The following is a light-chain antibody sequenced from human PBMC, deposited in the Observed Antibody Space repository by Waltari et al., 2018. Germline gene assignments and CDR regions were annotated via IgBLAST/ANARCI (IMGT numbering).Light chain of an antibody. CDR3: AVWDDVVNGPV. J-gene: IGLJ2*01. CDR1: SPNIGSHP. Sequence: QSVLTQPPSASGTPGQTVTISCSGSSPNIGSHPVNWYLQVPGTAPKLLIYGHKQRTSGGPARFSGSKSGTSASLAISSLQSEDEAEYYWAVWDDVVNGPVFGGGTKVTVL. V-gene: IGLV1-44*01. CDR2: GHK.